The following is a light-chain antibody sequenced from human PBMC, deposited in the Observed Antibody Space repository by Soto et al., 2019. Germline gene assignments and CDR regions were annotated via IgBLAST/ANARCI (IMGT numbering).Light chain of an antibody. CDR2: WAS. J-gene: IGKJ1*01. CDR1: QSLLSTSNNKNY. V-gene: IGKV4-1*01. Sequence: DFAVTQSPKSLAVTLGGRATINCKSSQSLLSTSNNKNYLAWYQQKPGQPPKLIIYWASTRESGVPDRFKGSGSGTDFTLTISHLQAEDAAVYYCQQYYTTPRTFGQGTKVEL. CDR3: QQYYTTPRT.